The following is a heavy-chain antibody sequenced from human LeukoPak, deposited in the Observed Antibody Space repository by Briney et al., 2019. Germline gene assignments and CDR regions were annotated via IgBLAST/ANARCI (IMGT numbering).Heavy chain of an antibody. J-gene: IGHJ4*02. CDR3: AKDTY. CDR2: ISGGGGST. CDR1: GFPFSSSA. Sequence: GGSLTLSCAASGFPFSSSAMNWVRQPPGKGLEWVSVISGGGGSTYYADSVKGRFTISRDNSKSTLYLQMNSLRAEDTAVYYCAKDTYWGQGTLLTVSS. V-gene: IGHV3-23*01.